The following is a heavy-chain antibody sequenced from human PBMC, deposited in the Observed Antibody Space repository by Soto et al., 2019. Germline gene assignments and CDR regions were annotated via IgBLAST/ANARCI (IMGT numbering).Heavy chain of an antibody. CDR3: ARGGGGYGSPIWHAFDI. CDR1: GFTVSSNY. V-gene: IGHV3-53*02. J-gene: IGHJ3*02. CDR2: IYSGGST. D-gene: IGHD1-26*01. Sequence: EVQLVETGGGLIQPGGSLRLSCAASGFTVSSNYMSWVRQAPGKGLEWVSVIYSGGSTYYADSVKGRFTISRDNSKNTLYLQMNSLRAEDTAVYYCARGGGGYGSPIWHAFDIWGQGTMVTVSS.